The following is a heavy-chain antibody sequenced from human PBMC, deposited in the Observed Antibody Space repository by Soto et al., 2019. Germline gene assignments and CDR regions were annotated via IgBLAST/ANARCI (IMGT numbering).Heavy chain of an antibody. CDR3: ARGVAGTTNPYYFDY. Sequence: SETLSLTCTVSVDSITSNSYFWAWIRQPPGKGLEWIGSIYYSGTTYYNPSLKSRVTISRDNSKNTLYLQMNSLRAEDTAVYYCARGVAGTTNPYYFDYWGQGTLVTVSS. J-gene: IGHJ4*02. CDR2: IYYSGTT. V-gene: IGHV4-39*01. D-gene: IGHD1-7*01. CDR1: VDSITSNSYF.